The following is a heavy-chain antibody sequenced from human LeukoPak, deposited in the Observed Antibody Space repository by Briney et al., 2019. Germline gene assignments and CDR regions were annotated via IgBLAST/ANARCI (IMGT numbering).Heavy chain of an antibody. CDR2: VSAYSGNT. CDR1: GYTFNYYG. Sequence: ASVKVSCKASGYTFNYYGITWVRQAPGQGLEWMGWVSAYSGNTNYAQKFQGRVTITTDESTSTAYMELSSLRSEDTAVYYCARGSGIAARQAMDVWGSGTTVTVSS. CDR3: ARGSGIAARQAMDV. D-gene: IGHD6-6*01. V-gene: IGHV1-18*01. J-gene: IGHJ6*03.